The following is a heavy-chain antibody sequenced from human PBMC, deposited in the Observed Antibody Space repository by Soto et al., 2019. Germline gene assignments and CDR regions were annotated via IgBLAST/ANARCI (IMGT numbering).Heavy chain of an antibody. Sequence: EVQLLESGGGLVQPGGSLRLSCAVSGSTFSSYAMSWVRQAPGKGLQWVSAISGGGDSTYYAGSVKGRFAISRDNSKNTLFLHMSSLRAEDTAVYYCARGSYNPIDYWGQGTLVTVSS. CDR2: ISGGGDST. D-gene: IGHD3-16*01. CDR3: ARGSYNPIDY. J-gene: IGHJ4*02. V-gene: IGHV3-23*01. CDR1: GSTFSSYA.